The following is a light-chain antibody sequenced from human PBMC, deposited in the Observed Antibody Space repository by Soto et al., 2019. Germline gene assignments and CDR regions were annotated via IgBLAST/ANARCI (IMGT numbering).Light chain of an antibody. CDR1: QSISSW. V-gene: IGKV1-5*01. CDR2: DAS. J-gene: IGKJ1*01. Sequence: DIQMTQSPSTLSASVGDRVTITCRASQSISSWLAWYQQKPGKAPKLLIYDASSLESGVPPRFSGSGSGTEFTLTISSLQPDDFATYYCQHYNSYSEAFGQGTKVDI. CDR3: QHYNSYSEA.